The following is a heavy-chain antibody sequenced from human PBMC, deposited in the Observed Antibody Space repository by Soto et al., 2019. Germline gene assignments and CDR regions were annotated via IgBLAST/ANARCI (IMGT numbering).Heavy chain of an antibody. CDR1: GYTFTSYG. D-gene: IGHD3-3*01. CDR2: ISAYNGDT. J-gene: IGHJ6*02. Sequence: RASVKVSCKASGYTFTSYGISWVRQAPGQGLEWMGWISAYNGDTNYAQKLQGRVTMTTDTSTSTAYMELRSLRSDDTAVYYCARSTIFGVVITNYYYYGMGVWGQGTTVTVSS. CDR3: ARSTIFGVVITNYYYYGMGV. V-gene: IGHV1-18*01.